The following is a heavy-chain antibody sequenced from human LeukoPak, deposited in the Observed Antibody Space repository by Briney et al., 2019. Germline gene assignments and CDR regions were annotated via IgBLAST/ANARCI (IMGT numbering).Heavy chain of an antibody. V-gene: IGHV3-66*01. CDR1: GFTVSSNY. CDR2: IYSGGST. J-gene: IGHJ3*01. CDR3: ARDQDGDYVMGAFDV. D-gene: IGHD4-17*01. Sequence: GGSLRLSCAASGFTVSSNYMSWVRQAPGKGLEWVSVIYSGGSTYYADSVKGRFTISRDNSKNTLYLQMISLRAEDTAVYYCARDQDGDYVMGAFDVWGQGTMVTVSS.